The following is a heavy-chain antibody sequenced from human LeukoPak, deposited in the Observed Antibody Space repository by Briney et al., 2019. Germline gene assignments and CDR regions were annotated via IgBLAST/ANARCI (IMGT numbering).Heavy chain of an antibody. Sequence: SETLSLTCTVSGGSISSYRWSWIRQPPGKGLEWIGYIYYSGSTNYNPSLKSRVTISVDTSKNQFSLKLSSVTAADTAVYYCARAGPAYSIDYWGQGTLVTVSS. CDR1: GGSISSYR. CDR3: ARAGPAYSIDY. V-gene: IGHV4-59*01. D-gene: IGHD4-11*01. J-gene: IGHJ4*02. CDR2: IYYSGST.